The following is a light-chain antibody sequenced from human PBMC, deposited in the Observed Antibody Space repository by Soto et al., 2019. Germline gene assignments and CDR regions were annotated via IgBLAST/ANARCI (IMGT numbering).Light chain of an antibody. CDR3: SSYTSSSTLLYV. Sequence: QSALTQPASVSGSPGQSITISCTGTSVDVGGYNYVSWYQQHPGKAPKLMIYDVSNRPSGVSNRFSGSKSGNTASQTISGLQAEDEADYYCSSYTSSSTLLYVFGTGTKLTVL. J-gene: IGLJ1*01. CDR1: SVDVGGYNY. CDR2: DVS. V-gene: IGLV2-14*01.